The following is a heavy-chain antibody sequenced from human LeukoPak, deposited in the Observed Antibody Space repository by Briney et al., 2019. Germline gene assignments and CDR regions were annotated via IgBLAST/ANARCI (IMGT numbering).Heavy chain of an antibody. CDR3: AKDRNDSPFY. V-gene: IGHV3-30*18. Sequence: PGGSLRLSCAASGFTFSSYGMHWVRQAPGKGLEWVAVISYDGSNKYYADSVKGRFTISRDNSKNTLYLQMNSLRAEDTAVYYCAKDRNDSPFYWSQGTLVTVSS. CDR2: ISYDGSNK. J-gene: IGHJ4*02. D-gene: IGHD3-22*01. CDR1: GFTFSSYG.